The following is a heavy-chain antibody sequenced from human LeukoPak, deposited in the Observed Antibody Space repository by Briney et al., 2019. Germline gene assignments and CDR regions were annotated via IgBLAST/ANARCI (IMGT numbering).Heavy chain of an antibody. CDR3: ARDDTAMVGGFDY. J-gene: IGHJ4*02. V-gene: IGHV4-59*01. D-gene: IGHD5-18*01. Sequence: SETLSLTCTVSGGSISRYYWNWIRQPPGKGLEWIGYIYYSGSINYNPSLKSRVTISVDTSKNQFSLKLSSVTAADTAVYYCARDDTAMVGGFDYWGQGTLATVSS. CDR1: GGSISRYY. CDR2: IYYSGSI.